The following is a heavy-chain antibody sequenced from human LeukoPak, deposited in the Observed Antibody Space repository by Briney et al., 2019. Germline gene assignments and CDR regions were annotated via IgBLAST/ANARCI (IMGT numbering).Heavy chain of an antibody. Sequence: GGSLKISCMGSGYSFTNYWSGWVRQVPGSGLEWMGVIYPSDSDTRYSPSFQGQVTISADKSIDTAYLQWSSLKASDTAMYYCARQRDSGFDFDSWGQGTMVTVSS. J-gene: IGHJ4*02. D-gene: IGHD5-12*01. CDR1: GYSFTNYW. CDR2: IYPSDSDT. V-gene: IGHV5-51*01. CDR3: ARQRDSGFDFDS.